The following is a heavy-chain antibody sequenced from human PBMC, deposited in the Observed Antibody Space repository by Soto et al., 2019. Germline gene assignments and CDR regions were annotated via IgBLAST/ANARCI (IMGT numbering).Heavy chain of an antibody. CDR3: ARADHYDFWSGPYNWFDP. CDR1: GYTFTSYD. D-gene: IGHD3-3*01. V-gene: IGHV1-8*01. Sequence: VASVKVSCKASGYTFTSYDINWVRQATGQGREWMGWMNPNSGNTGYAQKFQGRVTMTRNTSISTAYMELSSLRSEDTAVYYCARADHYDFWSGPYNWFDPWGQGTLVTVSS. J-gene: IGHJ5*02. CDR2: MNPNSGNT.